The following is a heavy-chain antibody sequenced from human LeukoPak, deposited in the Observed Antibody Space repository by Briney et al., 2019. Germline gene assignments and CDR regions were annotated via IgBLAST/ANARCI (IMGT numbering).Heavy chain of an antibody. CDR1: GGTFSSYA. D-gene: IGHD2-2*03. Sequence: ASVKVSCKASGGTFSSYAISWVRQAPGQGLEWMGGINTHNGDTNYAQKLQGRVTMTTDTSTSTAYMELRSLRSDDTAVYYCARDGYRLSGYFYYMDVWGKGTTVTVSS. CDR3: ARDGYRLSGYFYYMDV. V-gene: IGHV1-18*01. CDR2: INTHNGDT. J-gene: IGHJ6*03.